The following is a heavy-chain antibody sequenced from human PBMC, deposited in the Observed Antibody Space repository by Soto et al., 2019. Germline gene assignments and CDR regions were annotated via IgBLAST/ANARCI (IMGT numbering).Heavy chain of an antibody. D-gene: IGHD6-19*01. V-gene: IGHV3-49*04. CDR1: GFTFGDYA. J-gene: IGHJ4*02. Sequence: PGGSLRLSCTASGFTFGDYAMSWVRQAPGKGLEWVGFIRSKAYGGTTEYAASVKGRFTISRDDSKSIAYLQMNSLKTEDTAVYYCTRPYSSGWSVVYWGQGTLVTVSS. CDR3: TRPYSSGWSVVY. CDR2: IRSKAYGGTT.